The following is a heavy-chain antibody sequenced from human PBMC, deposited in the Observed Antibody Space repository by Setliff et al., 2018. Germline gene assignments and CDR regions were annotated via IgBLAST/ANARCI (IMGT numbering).Heavy chain of an antibody. J-gene: IGHJ3*02. V-gene: IGHV5-51*01. CDR3: ASSSGSSSNDAFDI. CDR1: GYRFSSHW. Sequence: GESLKLSCKGSGYRFSSHWIGWVRQMPGKGLEWMGIIYPGDSDTRYSPSFQGQVTISADKSISTAYLQWSSLKASDTAMYYCASSSGSSSNDAFDIWGQGTTVTVSS. CDR2: IYPGDSDT. D-gene: IGHD1-26*01.